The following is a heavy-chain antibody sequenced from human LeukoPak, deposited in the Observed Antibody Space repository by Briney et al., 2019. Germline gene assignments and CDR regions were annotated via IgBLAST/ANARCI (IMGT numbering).Heavy chain of an antibody. CDR2: INQDGSEK. J-gene: IGHJ4*02. D-gene: IGHD2/OR15-2a*01. V-gene: IGHV3-7*03. CDR1: AFTFTNYW. CDR3: ARDGLTTGFDALDY. Sequence: GGSLRLSCAASAFTFTNYWMTWVRQAPGKGLEWVGNINQDGSEKYYVDSVKGRFTISRDNAKNSLYLQMNSLRAEDTAVYYCARDGLTTGFDALDYWGQGTLVTVSS.